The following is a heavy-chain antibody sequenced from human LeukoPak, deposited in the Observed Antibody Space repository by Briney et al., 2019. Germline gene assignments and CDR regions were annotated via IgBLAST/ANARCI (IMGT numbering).Heavy chain of an antibody. CDR2: IISAGST. CDR1: GFTLSNNT. V-gene: IGHV3-23*01. Sequence: GGSLRLSCAATGFTLSNNTMAWVRQAPGKGLEWVSTIISAGSTYYADSVKGRFTFSRDNSKNTLYLQMNSLRAGDTAVYYCAGRKYWSGSHYNYWGQGALVTVSS. CDR3: AGRKYWSGSHYNY. D-gene: IGHD3-10*01. J-gene: IGHJ4*02.